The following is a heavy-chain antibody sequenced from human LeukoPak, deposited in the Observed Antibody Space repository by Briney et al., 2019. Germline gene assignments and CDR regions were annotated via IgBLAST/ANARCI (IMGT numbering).Heavy chain of an antibody. Sequence: GGSLRLSCAASGFTVSNTYMSWVRQAPGKGLEWVSIIYSGGGTRYADSVKGRFTISRDNSRNTLYLQMNSLRAEDTGVYYCAKASTEGVPQRGHSFGTASDYWGQGTLVSVSS. CDR1: GFTVSNTY. D-gene: IGHD5-12*01. CDR3: AKASTEGVPQRGHSFGTASDY. CDR2: IYSGGGT. V-gene: IGHV3-53*01. J-gene: IGHJ4*02.